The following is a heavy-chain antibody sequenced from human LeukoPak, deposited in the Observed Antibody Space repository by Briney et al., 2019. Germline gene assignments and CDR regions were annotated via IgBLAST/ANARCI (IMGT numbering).Heavy chain of an antibody. V-gene: IGHV4-34*01. J-gene: IGHJ6*03. Sequence: GSLRLSCAASGFTFSNAWMSWVRQAPGKRLEWVGEINHGGSTNYNPSLKSRVTISVDTSKNQFSLKLSSVTAADTAVYYCARGGGYYYMDVWGKGATVTVSS. CDR3: ARGGGYYYMDV. CDR1: GFTFSNAW. CDR2: INHGGST. D-gene: IGHD3-10*01.